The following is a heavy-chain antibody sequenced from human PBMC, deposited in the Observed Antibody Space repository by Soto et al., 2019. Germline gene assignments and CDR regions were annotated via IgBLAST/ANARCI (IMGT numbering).Heavy chain of an antibody. CDR2: IIPLFGST. CDR1: GDIFSGYS. Sequence: QVQLVKSGAEVKKPGSSVKVSCTASGDIFSGYSISWVRQAPGQGLEWMGGIIPLFGSTNYAPKFQGRVTITADQSTNTGYMELSSLKSEDTAVYYCARDLGTGYDSGDYWGQGTLVTVSS. J-gene: IGHJ4*02. V-gene: IGHV1-69*12. CDR3: ARDLGTGYDSGDY. D-gene: IGHD5-12*01.